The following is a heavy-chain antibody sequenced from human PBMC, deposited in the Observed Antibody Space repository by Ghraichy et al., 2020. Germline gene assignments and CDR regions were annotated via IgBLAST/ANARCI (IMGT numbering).Heavy chain of an antibody. V-gene: IGHV3-23*01. J-gene: IGHJ4*02. CDR2: ISGSGGST. CDR1: GFTFSSYA. D-gene: IGHD3-10*01. CDR3: AKDHFPLWFRELFGCLFDY. Sequence: GGSLRLSCAASGFTFSSYAMSWVRQAPGKGLEWVSAISGSGGSTYYADSVKGRFTISRDNSKNTLYLQMNSLRAEDTAVYYCAKDHFPLWFRELFGCLFDYWGQGTLVTVSS.